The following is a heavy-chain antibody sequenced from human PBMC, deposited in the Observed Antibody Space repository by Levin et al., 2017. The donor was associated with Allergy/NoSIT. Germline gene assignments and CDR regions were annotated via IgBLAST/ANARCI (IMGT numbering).Heavy chain of an antibody. CDR3: ARGFPGIAAS. V-gene: IGHV4-31*03. D-gene: IGHD6-13*01. CDR1: GGSISSGGYY. Sequence: PSETLSLTCTVSGGSISSGGYYWSWIRQHPGTGLEWIGYIYYSGSTYYNPSLKSRVTISVDTSKNQFSLKLSSVTAADTAVYYCARGFPGIAASWGQGTLVTVSS. J-gene: IGHJ4*02. CDR2: IYYSGST.